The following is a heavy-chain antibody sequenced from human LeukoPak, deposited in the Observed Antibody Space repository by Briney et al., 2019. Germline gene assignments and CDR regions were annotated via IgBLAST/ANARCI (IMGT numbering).Heavy chain of an antibody. V-gene: IGHV4-31*03. CDR1: GGSISSGGYY. J-gene: IGHJ4*02. D-gene: IGHD4-23*01. CDR2: IYYSGST. CDR3: ARMTTVVTVDY. Sequence: PLETLSLTCTVSGGSISSGGYYWSWIRQHPGKGLEWIGYIYYSGSTYYNPSLKSRVTISVDTSKSQFSLNLSSVTAADTAVYYCARMTTVVTVDYWGQGTLVTVSS.